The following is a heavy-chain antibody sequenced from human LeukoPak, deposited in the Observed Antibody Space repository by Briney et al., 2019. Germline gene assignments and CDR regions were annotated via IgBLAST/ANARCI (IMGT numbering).Heavy chain of an antibody. CDR1: GFTVSSNY. CDR2: IYSGGST. V-gene: IGHV3-53*01. D-gene: IGHD6-19*01. Sequence: PGGSLRLSCAASGFTVSSNYMSWVRQAPGKGLEWVSVIYSGGSTYYADSVKGRFTISRDNSKNTLYLQMNSLRAEDTAVYYCARENPYSSGWYGYYFDYWGQGTLVTVSS. J-gene: IGHJ4*02. CDR3: ARENPYSSGWYGYYFDY.